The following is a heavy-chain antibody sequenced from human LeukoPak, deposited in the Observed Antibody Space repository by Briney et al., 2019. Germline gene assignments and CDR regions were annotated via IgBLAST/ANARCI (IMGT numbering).Heavy chain of an antibody. V-gene: IGHV3-7*01. CDR2: IGEDGTKT. D-gene: IGHD1-26*01. Sequence: GGSLRLSCAASGFTFSSYWMSWVRQAPGKGLEWVANIGEDGTKTYYVDSVKGRFTISRDNAKNSLYLLMNSLRDEDTAVYYCAGSSGEWAPHARWGQGTLVTVSS. CDR3: AGSSGEWAPHAR. J-gene: IGHJ4*02. CDR1: GFTFSSYW.